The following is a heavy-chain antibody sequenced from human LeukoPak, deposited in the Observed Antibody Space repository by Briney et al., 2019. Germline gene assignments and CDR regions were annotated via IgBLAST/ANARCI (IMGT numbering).Heavy chain of an antibody. J-gene: IGHJ4*02. CDR2: ISYDGSNK. CDR3: ARETYHYDSSGYDNFDY. V-gene: IGHV3-30-3*01. D-gene: IGHD3-22*01. Sequence: PGRSLRLSCAASGFTFSSYAMHWVRQAPGKGLEWVAVISYDGSNKYYADSVKGRFTISRDNSKNTLYLQMNSLRAEDTAVYYCARETYHYDSSGYDNFDYWGQGTLVTVSS. CDR1: GFTFSSYA.